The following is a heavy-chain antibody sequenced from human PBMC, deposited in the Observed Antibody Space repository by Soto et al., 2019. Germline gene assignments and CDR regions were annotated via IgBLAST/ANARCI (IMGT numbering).Heavy chain of an antibody. V-gene: IGHV1-18*01. CDR3: ARDLFAYDYVWRSYLPGYYYYGMDV. J-gene: IGHJ6*02. D-gene: IGHD3-16*02. Sequence: GASVKVSCKASGYTFTSYGISWVRQAPGQGLEWMGWISAYNGNTNYAQKLQGRVTMTTDTSTSTAYMELRSLRSDDTAVYYCARDLFAYDYVWRSYLPGYYYYGMDVWGQGTTVTVSS. CDR2: ISAYNGNT. CDR1: GYTFTSYG.